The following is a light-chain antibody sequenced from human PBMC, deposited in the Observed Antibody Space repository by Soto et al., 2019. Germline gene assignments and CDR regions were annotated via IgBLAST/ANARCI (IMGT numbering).Light chain of an antibody. Sequence: DIQMTQSPSSLSASVGDRVTITCRASQSISSYLNWYQQKPGKAPKLLIYAASSLQSGVPSRFTGSGSGTDFTLNISSLHPEDFATYYCQQSYSTHRTFGQGTKVEIK. J-gene: IGKJ1*01. V-gene: IGKV1-39*01. CDR1: QSISSY. CDR2: AAS. CDR3: QQSYSTHRT.